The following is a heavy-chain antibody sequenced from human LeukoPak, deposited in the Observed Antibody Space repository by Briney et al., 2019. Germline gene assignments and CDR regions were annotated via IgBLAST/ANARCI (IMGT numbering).Heavy chain of an antibody. D-gene: IGHD6-13*01. CDR2: ISSSSSYI. Sequence: EGSLRLSCAASGFTFSSYSKNWVRQAPGKGLEWFSSISSSSSYIYYADSVKGRFTISRDNAKNSLYLQMNSLRAEDTAVYYCSRDVSSSWSSYYYYYMDVWGKGTTVTVSS. CDR3: SRDVSSSWSSYYYYYMDV. V-gene: IGHV3-21*01. CDR1: GFTFSSYS. J-gene: IGHJ6*03.